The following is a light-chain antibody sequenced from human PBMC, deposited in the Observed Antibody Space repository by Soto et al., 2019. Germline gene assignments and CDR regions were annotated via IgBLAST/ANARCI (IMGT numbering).Light chain of an antibody. CDR1: QTINNN. J-gene: IGKJ5*01. CDR3: QQYNNWPPPT. CDR2: GAS. V-gene: IGKV3-15*01. Sequence: VMTQAPATLSVSPGERATLSCRASQTINNNVAWYQLKDGQVPRLLIYGASTRAADVPARFSGGGSGTEFTLTISSLQSEDFAVYYCQQYNNWPPPTFGQGTRLEIK.